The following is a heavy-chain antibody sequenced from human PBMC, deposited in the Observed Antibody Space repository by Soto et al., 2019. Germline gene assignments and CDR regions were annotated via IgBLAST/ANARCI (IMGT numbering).Heavy chain of an antibody. CDR2: INSVSGGA. CDR3: ARGGSYYAH. V-gene: IGHV1-2*02. Sequence: ASVEVSCKASGDTHTIYFMHWLRQAPGQGLEGMGWINSVSGGANYAPRFQGRVAMTRDRSSATAFMEVSRLRSDDTAVYYCARGGSYYAHWGRGSLIALSS. D-gene: IGHD1-26*01. J-gene: IGHJ4*02. CDR1: GDTHTIYF.